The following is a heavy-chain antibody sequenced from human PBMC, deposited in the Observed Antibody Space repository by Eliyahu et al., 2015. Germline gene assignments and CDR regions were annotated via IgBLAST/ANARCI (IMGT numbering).Heavy chain of an antibody. J-gene: IGHJ6*02. CDR2: INHSGST. V-gene: IGHV4-34*01. D-gene: IGHD4-11*01. Sequence: QVQLQQRGAGLLKPSETLSLTCAVYGGSFSGNYWSWIRQPPGKGLEWIGEINHSGSTKYNPSLKSRVTISVDTSKNQFSLKLSSVTAADTAVYYCARVTLMTTVTTWSMDVWGQGTTVTVSS. CDR3: ARVTLMTTVTTWSMDV. CDR1: GGSFSGNY.